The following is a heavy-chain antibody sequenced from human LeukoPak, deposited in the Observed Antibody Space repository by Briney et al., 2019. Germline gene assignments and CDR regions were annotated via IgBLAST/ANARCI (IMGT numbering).Heavy chain of an antibody. V-gene: IGHV4-34*01. D-gene: IGHD1-26*01. Sequence: SETLSLTCSVYGGSFSGYYWSWIRQSPGKGLEWIGEGSDSGGTKFNPSLKSRATISADTSKNQFSLTLTSVTAADTAVYHCAKNGQSGFSFDPWGQGTLVTVYS. CDR2: GSDSGGT. CDR3: AKNGQSGFSFDP. J-gene: IGHJ5*02. CDR1: GGSFSGYY.